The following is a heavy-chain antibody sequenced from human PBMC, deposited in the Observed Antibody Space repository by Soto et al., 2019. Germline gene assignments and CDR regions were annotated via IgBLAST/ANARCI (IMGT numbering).Heavy chain of an antibody. V-gene: IGHV3-74*01. CDR3: ARDSHSSSWD. J-gene: IGHJ4*02. D-gene: IGHD6-13*01. CDR1: GFTFSSAW. CDR2: MSNDGSVI. Sequence: PGGSLRLSCAGSGFTFSSAWMHWVRQAPGKGLVWVSRMSNDGSVITYADSVKGRFTISRDNAKSTLFLQMHSLGAEDTAVYYCARDSHSSSWDWGQGTLVTVSS.